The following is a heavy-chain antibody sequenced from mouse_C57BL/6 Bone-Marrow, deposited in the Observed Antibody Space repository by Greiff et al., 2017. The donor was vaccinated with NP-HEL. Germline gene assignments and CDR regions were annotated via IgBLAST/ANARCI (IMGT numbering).Heavy chain of an antibody. J-gene: IGHJ4*01. CDR3: ARHEATVVALYAMDY. V-gene: IGHV5-12*01. CDR2: ISNGGGST. CDR1: GFTFSDYY. D-gene: IGHD1-1*01. Sequence: EVQLVESGGGLVQPGGSLKLSCAASGFTFSDYYMYWVRQTPEKRLEWVAYISNGGGSTYYPDTVKGRFTISRDNAKNTLYLQMSRLKSEDTAMYYCARHEATVVALYAMDYWGQGTSVTVSS.